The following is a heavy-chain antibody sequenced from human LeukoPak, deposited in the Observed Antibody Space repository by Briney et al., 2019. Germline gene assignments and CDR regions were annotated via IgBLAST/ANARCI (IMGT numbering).Heavy chain of an antibody. J-gene: IGHJ4*02. Sequence: PSETLSLTCAVSGGSISSSNWWSWVRQPPGKGLEWIGEIYHSGSTNYNPSLKSRVTISVDKSKNQFSLKLSSVTAADTAVYYCARVTWQWLGYFDYWGQGTPVTVSS. V-gene: IGHV4-4*02. CDR3: ARVTWQWLGYFDY. CDR2: IYHSGST. D-gene: IGHD6-19*01. CDR1: GGSISSSNW.